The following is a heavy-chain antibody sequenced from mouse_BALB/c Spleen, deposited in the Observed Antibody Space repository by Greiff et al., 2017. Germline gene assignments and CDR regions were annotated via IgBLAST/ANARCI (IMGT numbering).Heavy chain of an antibody. CDR2: ISNGGGST. J-gene: IGHJ4*01. CDR3: ARQGYYDY. CDR1: GFTFSSYT. Sequence: EVNVVESGGGLVQPGGSLKLSCAASGFTFSSYTMSWVRQTPEKRLEWVAYISNGGGSTYYPDTVKGRFTISRDNAKNTLYLQMSSLKSEDTAMYYCARQGYYDYWGQGTSVTVSS. V-gene: IGHV5-12-2*01. D-gene: IGHD2-3*01.